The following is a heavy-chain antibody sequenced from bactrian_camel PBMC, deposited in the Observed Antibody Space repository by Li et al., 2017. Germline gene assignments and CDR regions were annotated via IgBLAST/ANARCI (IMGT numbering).Heavy chain of an antibody. D-gene: IGHD2*01. CDR1: GYTVSELY. J-gene: IGHJ6*01. Sequence: QVQLVESGGNSVQAGGSLRLSCQPSGYTVSELYMACFRQAPGKERDGVAAIDEDGTTRYVDSVKGRFTISRDKAENTLHLQMKSLIPEDTGMYACAIGPGVVRGVIRTCDFESYGLGTQVTVS. V-gene: IGHV3S26*01. CDR3: AIGPGVVRGVIRTCDFES. CDR2: IDEDGTT.